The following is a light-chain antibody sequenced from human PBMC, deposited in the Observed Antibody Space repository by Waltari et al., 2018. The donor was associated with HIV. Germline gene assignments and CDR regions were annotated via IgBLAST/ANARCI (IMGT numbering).Light chain of an antibody. Sequence: SYVLTQPPSVSVAPGKTARVSCGGNYIGSKMLHWYQQKPGQAPVVVIYYDSDRPSGIPERFSGSNSGDTATLTIRRVEAGDEADYYCQLWDSNTDHPVFGGGTKLTVL. CDR2: YDS. V-gene: IGLV3-21*04. CDR1: YIGSKM. CDR3: QLWDSNTDHPV. J-gene: IGLJ2*01.